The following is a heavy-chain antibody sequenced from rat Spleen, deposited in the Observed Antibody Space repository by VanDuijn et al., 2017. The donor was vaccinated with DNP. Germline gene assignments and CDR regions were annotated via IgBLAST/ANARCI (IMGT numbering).Heavy chain of an antibody. Sequence: EVQLVESGGGLVQPGRSMKLSCEVSRITFSNYDMAWVRQAPTKGPEWIASISPGGGNSYYRGSVKGRFSISRDNAKNTQYLQMDRLRSEDTATYYCVRLEFSGYKSFVYWGQGTLVTVSS. J-gene: IGHJ3*01. D-gene: IGHD1-9*01. V-gene: IGHV5S13*01. CDR3: VRLEFSGYKSFVY. CDR1: RITFSNYD. CDR2: ISPGGGNS.